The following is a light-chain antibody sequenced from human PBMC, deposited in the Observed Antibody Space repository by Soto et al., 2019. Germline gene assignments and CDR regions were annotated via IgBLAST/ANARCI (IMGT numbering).Light chain of an antibody. CDR3: QQYGSSPPIT. J-gene: IGKJ5*01. CDR1: QSVSSSY. V-gene: IGKV3-20*01. CDR2: GAS. Sequence: EIVLTQSPGTLSLSPGERATLSCRASQSVSSSYLAWYQQKPGQAPRLLIYGASSRATGIPDMFSGSGSGTDFTLTISRLEPEDFAVYYCQQYGSSPPITSGQGTRLEIK.